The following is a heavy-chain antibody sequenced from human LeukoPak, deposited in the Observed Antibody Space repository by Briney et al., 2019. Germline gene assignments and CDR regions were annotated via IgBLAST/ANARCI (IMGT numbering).Heavy chain of an antibody. V-gene: IGHV1-2*02. CDR3: ARGPLLGYDTNDSGFDI. J-gene: IGHJ3*02. Sequence: ASVKVSCKASGYTFTAYYIHWVRQAPGQGLEWMGWFNPNSGGTNYAQEFQGRVTMTRDTSISTAYMELSRLRSDDTAVYYCARGPLLGYDTNDSGFDIWGQGTPVTVSP. D-gene: IGHD3-22*01. CDR1: GYTFTAYY. CDR2: FNPNSGGT.